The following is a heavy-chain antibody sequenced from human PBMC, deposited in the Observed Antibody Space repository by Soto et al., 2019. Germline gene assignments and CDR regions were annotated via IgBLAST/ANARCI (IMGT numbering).Heavy chain of an antibody. Sequence: PGGSLRLSCAASGFTFSDYYMTWIRQAPGKGLEWVSYISSTSGDISYADSVKGRFTLSRDNAKNSLYLQMISLRAEDTAVYYCARAMSSSKTAFAHWGQGALVTVSS. V-gene: IGHV3-11*01. J-gene: IGHJ4*02. CDR3: ARAMSSSKTAFAH. CDR1: GFTFSDYY. D-gene: IGHD6-13*01. CDR2: ISSTSGDI.